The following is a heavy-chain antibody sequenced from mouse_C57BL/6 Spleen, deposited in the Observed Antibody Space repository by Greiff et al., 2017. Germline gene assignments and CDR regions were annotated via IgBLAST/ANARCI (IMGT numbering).Heavy chain of an antibody. Sequence: EVQLQQSGPVLVKPGASVKMSCKASGYTFTDYYMNWVKQSHGNSLEWIGVINPYNGGTSYNQKFKGKATLTVDKSSSTAYMELNSLTSEDSAVYYCASLYDGYFNYFDYWGQGTTLTVSS. CDR3: ASLYDGYFNYFDY. J-gene: IGHJ2*01. CDR1: GYTFTDYY. V-gene: IGHV1-19*01. D-gene: IGHD2-3*01. CDR2: INPYNGGT.